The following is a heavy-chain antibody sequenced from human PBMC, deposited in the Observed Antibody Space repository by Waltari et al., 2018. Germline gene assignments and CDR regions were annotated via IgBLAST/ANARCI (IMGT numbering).Heavy chain of an antibody. V-gene: IGHV4-4*07. CDR3: ASGGTVTNWFDP. J-gene: IGHJ5*02. CDR2: IYTSGST. CDR1: GGSISSYY. D-gene: IGHD4-4*01. Sequence: QVQLQESGPGLVKPSETLSLTYTVSGGSISSYYWSWIRQPAGTGLEWIGRIYTSGSTNYNPSLKSRVTMSVDTSKNQFSLKLSSVTAADTAVYYCASGGTVTNWFDPWGQGTLVTVSS.